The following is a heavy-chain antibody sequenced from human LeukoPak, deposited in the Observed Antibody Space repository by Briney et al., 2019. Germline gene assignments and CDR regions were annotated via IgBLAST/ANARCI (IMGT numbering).Heavy chain of an antibody. CDR2: IYYSGST. CDR3: ASDSCSSTSCYGAFDY. V-gene: IGHV4-59*01. Sequence: PPETLSLTCTVSGGSISSYYWSWIRQPPGKGLEWIGYIYYSGSTNYNPSLKSRVTISVDTSKNQFSLKLSSVTAADTAVYYCASDSCSSTSCYGAFDYWGQGTLVTVSS. J-gene: IGHJ4*02. CDR1: GGSISSYY. D-gene: IGHD2-2*01.